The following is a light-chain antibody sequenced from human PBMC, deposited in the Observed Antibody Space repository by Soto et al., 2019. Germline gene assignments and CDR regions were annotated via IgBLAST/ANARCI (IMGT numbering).Light chain of an antibody. V-gene: IGKV3-15*01. CDR3: QQYDDWPET. CDR2: DAS. J-gene: IGKJ1*01. CDR1: QSVSSN. Sequence: EKVMTQSPATLSVSPGERATLSCRASQSVSSNLAWYQQKPGQAPRLLIYDASTRATGIPARFSGSGSGTEFTLTISSLQSEDLAVYYCQQYDDWPETFGQGTRVEIE.